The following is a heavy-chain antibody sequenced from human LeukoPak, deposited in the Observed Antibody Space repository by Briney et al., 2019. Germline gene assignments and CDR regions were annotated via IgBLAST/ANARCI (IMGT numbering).Heavy chain of an antibody. J-gene: IGHJ4*02. CDR1: GYTFSSYG. Sequence: ASVKDSCKASGYTFSSYGISWVRQAPGQGREGMGWISAYNGNRDYAQKLQGRVTMTTDTSTSTAYMELRSLRSDDTAVYYCAREGRDGYNRYDNWGQGTLVTVSS. CDR2: ISAYNGNR. CDR3: AREGRDGYNRYDN. D-gene: IGHD5-24*01. V-gene: IGHV1-18*01.